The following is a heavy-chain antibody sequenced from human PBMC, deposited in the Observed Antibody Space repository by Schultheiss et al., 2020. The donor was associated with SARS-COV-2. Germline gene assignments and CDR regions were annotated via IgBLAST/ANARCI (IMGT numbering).Heavy chain of an antibody. CDR3: ATEDTAMVYDY. D-gene: IGHD5-18*01. CDR2: ISGLSSYI. Sequence: GGSLRLSCEASGFAFSSYTMNWVRQAPGKGLEWVSSISGLSSYIYYADSLKGRFAISRDNAKNSLYLQLNGLRADDTAVYYCATEDTAMVYDYWGQGTLVTVSS. V-gene: IGHV3-21*01. CDR1: GFAFSSYT. J-gene: IGHJ4*02.